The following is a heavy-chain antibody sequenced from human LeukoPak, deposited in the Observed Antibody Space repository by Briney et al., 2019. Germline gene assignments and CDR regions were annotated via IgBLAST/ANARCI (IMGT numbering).Heavy chain of an antibody. CDR2: INWNGGST. Sequence: GGSLRLSCAASGFTFDDYGMSWVRQAPGRGLEWVSGINWNGGSTGYADSVKGRFTISRDNAENSLSLQMNSLRAEDTALYYCARVPVVVVTGKEVNYYYYMDVWGKGTTVTVSS. V-gene: IGHV3-20*04. CDR3: ARVPVVVVTGKEVNYYYYMDV. J-gene: IGHJ6*03. CDR1: GFTFDDYG. D-gene: IGHD3-22*01.